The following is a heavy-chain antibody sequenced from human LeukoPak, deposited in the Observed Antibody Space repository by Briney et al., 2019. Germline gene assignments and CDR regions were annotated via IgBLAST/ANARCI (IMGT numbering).Heavy chain of an antibody. V-gene: IGHV3-23*01. J-gene: IGHJ3*01. CDR1: GFTFSSYS. Sequence: PGGSLRLSCAASGFTFSSYSMSWVRQAPGKGLERVSRFSGSGGSTNYADSVKGRFTISRDNSKNTLYLQLNSLRAEDTAVYYCAKIRAPAYDFWGQGTMVTVSS. D-gene: IGHD3-3*02. CDR2: FSGSGGST. CDR3: AKIRAPAYDF.